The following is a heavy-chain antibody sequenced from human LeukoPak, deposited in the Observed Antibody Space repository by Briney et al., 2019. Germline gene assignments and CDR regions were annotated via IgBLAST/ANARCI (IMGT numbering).Heavy chain of an antibody. Sequence: PGGSLRLSCAASGFSFISYGMHWVRQAPGKGLEWVGVISDDGRSKDYADSVKGRFTISRDNSKDTLYLQMNSLRDEDTALYYCAKRPSDYGDYVSYFDYWGQGTLVTVSS. CDR1: GFSFISYG. D-gene: IGHD4-17*01. CDR3: AKRPSDYGDYVSYFDY. J-gene: IGHJ4*02. V-gene: IGHV3-30*18. CDR2: ISDDGRSK.